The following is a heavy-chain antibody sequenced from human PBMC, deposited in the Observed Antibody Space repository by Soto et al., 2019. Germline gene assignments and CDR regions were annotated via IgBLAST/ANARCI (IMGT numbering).Heavy chain of an antibody. D-gene: IGHD1-26*01. V-gene: IGHV3-66*01. Sequence: EVQLVESGGGLVQPGGSLRLSCAASGFTVSSNYMSWVRQAPGKGLEWVSVIYSGDSTGYADSVKGRFTISRDNSKNTLYLQMNSLRAEDTAVYYCARDRPSDGSSHDYWGQGTLVTVSS. CDR2: IYSGDST. CDR1: GFTVSSNY. CDR3: ARDRPSDGSSHDY. J-gene: IGHJ4*02.